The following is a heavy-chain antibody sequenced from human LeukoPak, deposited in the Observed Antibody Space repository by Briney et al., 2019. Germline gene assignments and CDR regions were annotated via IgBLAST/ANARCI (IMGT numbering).Heavy chain of an antibody. CDR3: ARDFRRYSYGLDAFDI. Sequence: ASVKVSCKASGYTFTSYGISWVRQAPGQGLEWMGWISAYNGNTNYAQKLQGRVTMTTDTSTSTAYMELRSLRSDDTAVYYCARDFRRYSYGLDAFDIWGQGTMVTVSS. J-gene: IGHJ3*02. CDR1: GYTFTSYG. D-gene: IGHD5-18*01. CDR2: ISAYNGNT. V-gene: IGHV1-18*01.